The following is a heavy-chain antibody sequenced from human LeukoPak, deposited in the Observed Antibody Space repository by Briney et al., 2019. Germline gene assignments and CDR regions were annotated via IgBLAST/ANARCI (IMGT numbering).Heavy chain of an antibody. CDR3: ARGGYDLGAGTYGYGLDV. V-gene: IGHV3-23*01. J-gene: IGHJ6*02. Sequence: GGSLRLSCAASGFTFSSYAMSWVRQAPGKGLEWVSAISGSGGSTYYADSVKGRFTISRDNSKNTLYLQMNNLRAEDTAVYYCARGGYDLGAGTYGYGLDVWGQGTTVTVSS. D-gene: IGHD3-10*01. CDR2: ISGSGGST. CDR1: GFTFSSYA.